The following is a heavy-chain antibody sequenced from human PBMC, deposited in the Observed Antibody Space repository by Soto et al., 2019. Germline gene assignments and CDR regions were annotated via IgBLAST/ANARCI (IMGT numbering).Heavy chain of an antibody. D-gene: IGHD6-13*01. CDR1: GGSISSGGYS. Sequence: SETLSLTCTVSGGSISSGGYSWSWVRQPPGKGLEWIGYIYHSGSTYYNPSLKSRVTISVDRSKNQFSLKLSSVTAADTAVYYCASGQQLVRNYWGQGTLVTVSS. V-gene: IGHV4-30-2*01. CDR2: IYHSGST. CDR3: ASGQQLVRNY. J-gene: IGHJ4*02.